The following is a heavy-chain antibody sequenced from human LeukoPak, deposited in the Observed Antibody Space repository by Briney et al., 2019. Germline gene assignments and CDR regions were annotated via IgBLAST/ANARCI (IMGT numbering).Heavy chain of an antibody. D-gene: IGHD3-22*01. Sequence: GRSLRLSCAASGFTFSSYAMHWVRQAPGKGLEWVAVISYDGSNKYYADSVKGRFTISRDNSKNTLYLQMNSLRAEDTAVYYCARAITMIVVVIPPYGMDVWGQGTTVTVSS. J-gene: IGHJ6*02. V-gene: IGHV3-30-3*01. CDR2: ISYDGSNK. CDR3: ARAITMIVVVIPPYGMDV. CDR1: GFTFSSYA.